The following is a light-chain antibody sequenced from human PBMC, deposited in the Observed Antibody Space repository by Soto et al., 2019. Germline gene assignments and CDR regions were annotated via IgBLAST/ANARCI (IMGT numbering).Light chain of an antibody. CDR3: QQYNNWPPNT. CDR2: GAS. J-gene: IGKJ5*01. Sequence: EIVMTQSPATLSVSPGERATLSCRASQSVSSNLAWYQQKPGQAPRLLIYGASTRATGIPARFSGSGSGTEFTLTISSLQSEDFAVYYCQQYNNWPPNTFGQGTRWRLN. CDR1: QSVSSN. V-gene: IGKV3-15*01.